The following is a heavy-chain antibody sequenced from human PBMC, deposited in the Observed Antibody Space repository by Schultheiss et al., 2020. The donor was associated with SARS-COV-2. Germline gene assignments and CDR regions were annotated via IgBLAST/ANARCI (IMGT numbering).Heavy chain of an antibody. Sequence: SQTLSLTCTVSGGSISSGGYYWSWIRQHPGKGLEWIGYIYYSGSTYYNPSLKSRVTISVDTSKNQFSLKLSSVTAADTAVYYCAKPSGWYSDYYYGMDVWGQGTTVTVSS. CDR2: IYYSGST. CDR1: GGSISSGGYY. V-gene: IGHV4-31*03. D-gene: IGHD6-19*01. CDR3: AKPSGWYSDYYYGMDV. J-gene: IGHJ6*02.